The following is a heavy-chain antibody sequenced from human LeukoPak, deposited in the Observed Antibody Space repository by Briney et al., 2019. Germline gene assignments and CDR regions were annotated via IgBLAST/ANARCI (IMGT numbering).Heavy chain of an antibody. CDR2: ISGSGGST. CDR3: AKGGLSELYCSGGSCYSTLDY. J-gene: IGHJ4*02. D-gene: IGHD2-15*01. CDR1: GFTFSSYA. Sequence: SGGSLRLSCAASGFTFSSYAMSWVRQAPGKGLEWVSAISGSGGSTYYADSVKGRFTISRDNSKNTLYLQMNSLRAEDTAVYYCAKGGLSELYCSGGSCYSTLDYWGQGTLVTVSS. V-gene: IGHV3-23*01.